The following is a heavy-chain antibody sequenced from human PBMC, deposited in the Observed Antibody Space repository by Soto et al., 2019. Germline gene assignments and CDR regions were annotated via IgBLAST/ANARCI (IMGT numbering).Heavy chain of an antibody. CDR2: ISQGGSEK. Sequence: EVQLVESGGDLVQPGGSLRVSCAASGFTFSNYWMSWVRQAPGKGLEWVAKISQGGSEKYYVDSVKGRFTISRDNAKNSLYLQMNSLRAEDTAVYYCAREEGYSGSYFDYWGQGTLVTVSS. CDR3: AREEGYSGSYFDY. D-gene: IGHD1-26*01. J-gene: IGHJ4*02. V-gene: IGHV3-7*01. CDR1: GFTFSNYW.